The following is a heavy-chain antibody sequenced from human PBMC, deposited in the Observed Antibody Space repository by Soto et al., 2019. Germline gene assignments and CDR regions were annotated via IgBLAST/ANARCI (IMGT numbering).Heavy chain of an antibody. Sequence: QVQLVQSGAEVKKPGASVKVSCKASGYTFSSYDINWVRQAPGQGPEWLGWMNPNSGNTGYAQRLQGRVTMTRNTSIRTAYMELRSLRSEDTAVYYCTKGGPHAMDVWGQGTTVTVSS. CDR1: GYTFSSYD. CDR3: TKGGPHAMDV. J-gene: IGHJ6*02. CDR2: MNPNSGNT. V-gene: IGHV1-8*01.